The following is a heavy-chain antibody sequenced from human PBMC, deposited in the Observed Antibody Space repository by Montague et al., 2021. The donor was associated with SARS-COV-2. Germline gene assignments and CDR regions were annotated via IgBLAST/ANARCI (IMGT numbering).Heavy chain of an antibody. CDR2: IFYSGTT. CDR1: GDSLTYFY. V-gene: IGHV4-59*01. D-gene: IGHD5-12*01. CDR3: VRGATRTFDY. Sequence: SETLSLTCTVSGDSLTYFYWSWIRQTPGKGLEWIGYIFYSGTTNYNPSLKSRVTISVDTSKNQFSLRLSSVTAADTAVHYCVRGATRTFDYWGQGTLVTVSS. J-gene: IGHJ4*02.